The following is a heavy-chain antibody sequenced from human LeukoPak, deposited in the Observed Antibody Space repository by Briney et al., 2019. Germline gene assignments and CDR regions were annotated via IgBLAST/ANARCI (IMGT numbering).Heavy chain of an antibody. CDR3: AREFRDGYNYGGGMNNWFDP. J-gene: IGHJ5*02. V-gene: IGHV1-2*02. CDR1: GYTFTGYY. CDR2: INPNSGGT. Sequence: ASVKVSCKASGYTFTGYYMHWVRQAPGQGLEWMGWINPNSGGTNYAQKFQGRVTMTRDTPISTAYMELSRLRSDDTAVYYCAREFRDGYNYGGGMNNWFDPWGQGTLVTVSS. D-gene: IGHD5-24*01.